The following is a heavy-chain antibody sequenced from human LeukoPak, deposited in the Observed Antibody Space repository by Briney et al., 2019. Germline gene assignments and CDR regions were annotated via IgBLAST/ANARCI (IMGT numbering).Heavy chain of an antibody. Sequence: SETLSLTCTVSGGSISTSNYYWGWIRQPPGKGLEWIGYIYYSGSTNYNPSLKSRVTISVDTSKNQFSPKLSSVTAADTAVYYCARGPQYYDFPYYMDVWGKGTTVTVSS. J-gene: IGHJ6*03. CDR2: IYYSGST. D-gene: IGHD3-3*01. CDR1: GGSISTSNYY. V-gene: IGHV4-61*05. CDR3: ARGPQYYDFPYYMDV.